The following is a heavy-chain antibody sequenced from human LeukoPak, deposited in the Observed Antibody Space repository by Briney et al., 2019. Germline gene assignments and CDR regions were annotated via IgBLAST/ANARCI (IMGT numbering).Heavy chain of an antibody. CDR3: ARGDSSGWYGIYYYYGMDV. CDR2: TYYRSKWYN. Sequence: SQTLSLTCAISGDSVSSNSAAWNWIRQSPSRGLEWLGRTYYRSKWYNDYAVSVKSRMTINPDTSKNQFSLQLNSVTPVDTAVYYCARGDSSGWYGIYYYYGMDVWGQGTTVTVSS. CDR1: GDSVSSNSAA. D-gene: IGHD6-19*01. J-gene: IGHJ6*02. V-gene: IGHV6-1*01.